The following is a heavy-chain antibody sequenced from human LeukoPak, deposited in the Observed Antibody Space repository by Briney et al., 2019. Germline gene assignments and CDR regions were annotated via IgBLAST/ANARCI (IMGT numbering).Heavy chain of an antibody. V-gene: IGHV3-48*01. CDR2: ISSSSSTI. CDR3: ARRTVYCSSTSCSN. CDR1: GFTFSSYS. Sequence: GGSLRLSCAASGFTFSSYSMNWVRQAPGKGLEWVSYISSSSSTIYYAESVKGRFTISRDNAKNSLYLQMSSLRAEDTAVYYCARRTVYCSSTSCSNWGQGTLVTVSS. D-gene: IGHD2-2*01. J-gene: IGHJ4*02.